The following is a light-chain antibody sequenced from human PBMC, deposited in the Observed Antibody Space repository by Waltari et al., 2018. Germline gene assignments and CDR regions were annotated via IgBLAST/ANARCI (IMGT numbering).Light chain of an antibody. Sequence: SYVLTQPPSVSVAPGQTATITCGGINIGAQRVHWYLHKPGQAPVLVVFDDSDRPSEIPDRFSGSNSRNMATLTISRVEAGDEANYYCHVWDSSSDHQGVLGGGTKLTVL. J-gene: IGLJ2*01. CDR2: DDS. CDR1: NIGAQR. CDR3: HVWDSSSDHQGV. V-gene: IGLV3-21*02.